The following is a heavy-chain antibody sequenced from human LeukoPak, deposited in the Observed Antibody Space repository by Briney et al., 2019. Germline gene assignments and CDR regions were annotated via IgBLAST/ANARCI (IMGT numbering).Heavy chain of an antibody. V-gene: IGHV4-39*01. CDR2: IYYSGST. CDR1: GNSITSSSYY. Sequence: SETLSLTCTVSGNSITSSSYYWGWIRQSPEKGLEWIGSIYYSGSTYYSASFKSRATISVDTSQNQFSLKLGSVTAADRAVYYCASRYYYDTRGYFLHWGQGTLVSVSS. D-gene: IGHD3-22*01. J-gene: IGHJ1*01. CDR3: ASRYYYDTRGYFLH.